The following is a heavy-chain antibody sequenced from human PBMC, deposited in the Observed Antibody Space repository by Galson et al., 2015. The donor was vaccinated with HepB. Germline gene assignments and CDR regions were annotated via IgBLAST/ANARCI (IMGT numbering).Heavy chain of an antibody. D-gene: IGHD7-27*01. Sequence: SLRLSCAASGFTFSDYYMSWVRQAPGKGLECVSYISSSGSYTNYAESVKGRFTISRDNAKNSLYLQMNSLRAEDTAVYYCARDAELGNDYWGQGTLVTVSS. CDR2: ISSSGSYT. J-gene: IGHJ4*02. V-gene: IGHV3-11*06. CDR3: ARDAELGNDY. CDR1: GFTFSDYY.